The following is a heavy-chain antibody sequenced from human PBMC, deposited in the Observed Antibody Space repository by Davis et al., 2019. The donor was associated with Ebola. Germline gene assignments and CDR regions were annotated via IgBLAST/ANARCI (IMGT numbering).Heavy chain of an antibody. V-gene: IGHV3-74*01. CDR3: ARGAAPMGR. J-gene: IGHJ4*02. CDR2: INIDGSRT. D-gene: IGHD3-10*01. CDR1: GFTFSDYW. Sequence: GESLKISCAASGFTFSDYWMHWVRQAPGKGLVWVSRINIDGSRTSYADSVKGRFTISRDNAKNTLYLQMNSLRAEDTAVYYCARGAAPMGRWGQGTLVTVSS.